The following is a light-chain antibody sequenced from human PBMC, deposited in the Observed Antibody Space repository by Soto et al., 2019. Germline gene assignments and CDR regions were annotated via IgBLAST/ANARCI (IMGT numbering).Light chain of an antibody. J-gene: IGLJ1*01. CDR2: EAN. CDR3: AAWDDSLNAYYV. CDR1: SNDVGSYNL. Sequence: QSPLTHHASLSGSPGQSITISCTGTSNDVGSYNLVSWYQQHPGKAPKLMIYEANKRPSGVSNRFSGSKSGTSASLAISGLQSEDEADYYCAAWDDSLNAYYVVGTGTKVTVL. V-gene: IGLV2-14*02.